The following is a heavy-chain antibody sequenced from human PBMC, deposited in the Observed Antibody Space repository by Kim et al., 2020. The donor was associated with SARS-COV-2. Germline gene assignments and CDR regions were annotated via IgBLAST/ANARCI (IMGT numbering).Heavy chain of an antibody. CDR2: GGT. V-gene: IGHV1-2*02. D-gene: IGHD1-26*01. Sequence: GGTNYAQKFKGRVTMTRDPSIATVYMELTRLRHDDTAVYYCASDEVGGTDYWGQGTLVTVSS. J-gene: IGHJ4*02. CDR3: ASDEVGGTDY.